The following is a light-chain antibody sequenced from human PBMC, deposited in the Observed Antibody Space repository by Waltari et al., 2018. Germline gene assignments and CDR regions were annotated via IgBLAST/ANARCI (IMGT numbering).Light chain of an antibody. Sequence: SYELTQPPSVSVSPGQTASITCSGDKLGDKFVYWYQQKPGQSLTLVMYEDMKRPSGIPERLSGSNSGNTATLTISGTQVMDEADYYCQAWDSSTYVFGTGTQVTVL. J-gene: IGLJ1*01. V-gene: IGLV3-1*01. CDR1: KLGDKF. CDR3: QAWDSSTYV. CDR2: EDM.